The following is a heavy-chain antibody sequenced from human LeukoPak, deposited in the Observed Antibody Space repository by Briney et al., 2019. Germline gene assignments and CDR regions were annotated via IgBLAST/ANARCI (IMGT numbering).Heavy chain of an antibody. CDR1: GGSFSGYY. Sequence: SETLSLTCAVYGGSFSGYYWSWIRQPPGKGLEWIGEINHSGSTNYNPSLKSRVTISVDTSKNQFSLKLSSVTAADTAVYYCATTPMRSYGSGSYFRMHYYYYMDVWGKGTTVTVSS. V-gene: IGHV4-34*01. J-gene: IGHJ6*03. CDR2: INHSGST. CDR3: ATTPMRSYGSGSYFRMHYYYYMDV. D-gene: IGHD3-10*01.